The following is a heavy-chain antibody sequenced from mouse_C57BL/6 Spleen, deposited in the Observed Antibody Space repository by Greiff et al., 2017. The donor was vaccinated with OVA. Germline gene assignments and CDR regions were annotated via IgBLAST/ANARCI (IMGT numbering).Heavy chain of an antibody. CDR3: FYYNNDFDY. D-gene: IGHD2-5*01. Sequence: VQLQQSGAELVKPGASVKLSCKASGYTFTSYWMHWVKQRPGQGLEWIGMIHPNSGSTNYNEKFKSKATLTVNKSSSTAYMQLSSLTSDDSAVYYCFYYNNDFDYWGQGTTLTVSS. J-gene: IGHJ2*01. CDR2: IHPNSGST. CDR1: GYTFTSYW. V-gene: IGHV1-64*01.